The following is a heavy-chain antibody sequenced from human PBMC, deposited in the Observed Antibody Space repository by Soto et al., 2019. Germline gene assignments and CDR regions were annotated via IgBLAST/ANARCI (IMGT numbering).Heavy chain of an antibody. Sequence: PSETLSLTCTVSGGSISSYYWNWTRQPPGKGLEWIGYIYYSGTTNYNPSLKSRVTISVDTSKNQFTLNLSSLTAADTAVFYFARGYCSSTSCYYFDYWGQGALVTVSS. CDR2: IYYSGTT. CDR1: GGSISSYY. V-gene: IGHV4-59*01. J-gene: IGHJ4*02. CDR3: ARGYCSSTSCYYFDY. D-gene: IGHD2-2*01.